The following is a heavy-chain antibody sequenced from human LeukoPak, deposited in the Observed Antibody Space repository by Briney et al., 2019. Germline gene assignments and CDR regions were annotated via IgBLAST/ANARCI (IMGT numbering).Heavy chain of an antibody. CDR1: GGSISSSSYY. CDR2: IYTSGST. J-gene: IGHJ4*02. V-gene: IGHV4-39*07. CDR3: AREYSGYPWGY. Sequence: SETLSLTCTVSGGSISSSSYYWGWIRQPPGKGLEWIGSIYTSGSTNYNPSLKSRVTISVDTSKNQFSLKLSSVTAADTAVYYCAREYSGYPWGYWGQGTLVTVSS. D-gene: IGHD5-12*01.